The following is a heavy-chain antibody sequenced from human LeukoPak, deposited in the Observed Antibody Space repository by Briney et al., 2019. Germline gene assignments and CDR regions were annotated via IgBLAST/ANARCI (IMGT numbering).Heavy chain of an antibody. D-gene: IGHD6-19*01. CDR3: AREATWGQWYFDL. CDR2: IAGDGGAK. Sequence: GGSLRLSCVASGFTFSNHGMHWVRQAPGKGLEWVAVIAGDGGAKFYADSEKGRFTLFRDNPKNTLYLQVNDLSAEDTAVYYCAREATWGQWYFDLWGQGTPVTVSS. V-gene: IGHV3-30*03. J-gene: IGHJ4*02. CDR1: GFTFSNHG.